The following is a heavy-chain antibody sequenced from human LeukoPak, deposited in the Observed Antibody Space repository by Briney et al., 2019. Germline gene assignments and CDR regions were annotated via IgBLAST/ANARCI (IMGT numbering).Heavy chain of an antibody. Sequence: GRSLRLSCAASGFTFSSYAMDWVRQAPGKGLEWVAVISCDGSNKYYADSVKGRFTISRDNSKNTLYLQMNSLRAEDTAVYYCARAYYDSSGYPYYFDYWGQGTLVTVSS. CDR3: ARAYYDSSGYPYYFDY. V-gene: IGHV3-30-3*01. J-gene: IGHJ4*02. CDR1: GFTFSSYA. D-gene: IGHD3-22*01. CDR2: ISCDGSNK.